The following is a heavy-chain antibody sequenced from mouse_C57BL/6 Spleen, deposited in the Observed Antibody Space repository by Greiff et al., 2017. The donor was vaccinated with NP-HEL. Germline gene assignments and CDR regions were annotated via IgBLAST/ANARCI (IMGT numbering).Heavy chain of an antibody. CDR1: GYAFSSYW. CDR3: ARSGGSRPWYFDV. V-gene: IGHV1-80*01. Sequence: QVQLKQSGAELVKPGASVKISCKASGYAFSSYWMNWVKQRPGKGLEWIGQIYPGDGDTNYNGKFKGKATLTADKSSSTAYMQLSSLTSEDSAVYCCARSGGSRPWYFDVWGTGTTVTVSS. J-gene: IGHJ1*03. CDR2: IYPGDGDT. D-gene: IGHD1-1*01.